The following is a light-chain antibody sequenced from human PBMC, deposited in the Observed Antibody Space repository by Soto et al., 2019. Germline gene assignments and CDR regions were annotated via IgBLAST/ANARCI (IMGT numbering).Light chain of an antibody. CDR2: GAS. CDR3: QQHGGSPPIT. V-gene: IGKV3-20*01. Sequence: EIVLTQSPGTLSLSPGERATLSCRASQSISSDYLAWYQQKPGQAPRLLIYGASSRATGIPDRFSGSGSGTDFTLTISILEPEDFAVYYCQQHGGSPPITFGQGTRLEIK. J-gene: IGKJ5*01. CDR1: QSISSDY.